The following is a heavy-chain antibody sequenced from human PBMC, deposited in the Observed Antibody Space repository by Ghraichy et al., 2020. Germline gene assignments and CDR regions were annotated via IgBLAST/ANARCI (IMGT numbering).Heavy chain of an antibody. J-gene: IGHJ4*02. D-gene: IGHD4/OR15-4a*01. CDR3: ARSSTRFMVLINY. CDR2: VYKTGST. CDR1: GGAIENYF. Sequence: GSLRLSCTVSGGAIENYFWSWIRQPPGKGLEWIGNVYKTGSTNYNPSLKSRVTMSVDTSKNQFSLDLTSVTAADTATYYCARSSTRFMVLINYWGQGTLVTVSS. V-gene: IGHV4-59*13.